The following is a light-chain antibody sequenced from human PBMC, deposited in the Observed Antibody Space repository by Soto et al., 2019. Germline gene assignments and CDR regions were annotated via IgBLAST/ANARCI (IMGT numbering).Light chain of an antibody. V-gene: IGLV2-14*01. CDR3: SAYTTSRSYI. CDR2: DVS. CDR1: SSDVGAYRH. J-gene: IGLJ6*01. Sequence: ALTQPASVSGSPGQAITISCTGTSSDVGAYRHVSWHQQYPGKAPKLMIYDVSDRPSGVSYRFSGPKSGNTASLTISGLQAEDEADYYCSAYTTSRSYIFGSGTKVTVL.